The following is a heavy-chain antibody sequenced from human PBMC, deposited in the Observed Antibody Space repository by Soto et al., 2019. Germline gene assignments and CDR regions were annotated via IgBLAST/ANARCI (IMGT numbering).Heavy chain of an antibody. Sequence: PSETLSLTCTVSGGSISSYYWSWIRQPAGKGLEWIGRIYTSGSTNYNPSLKSRVTMSVDTSKNQFSLKLSSVTAADTAVYYCARLSIYSSGSTFDYWGQGTPVPVYS. V-gene: IGHV4-4*07. CDR1: GGSISSYY. CDR3: ARLSIYSSGSTFDY. J-gene: IGHJ4*02. CDR2: IYTSGST. D-gene: IGHD6-19*01.